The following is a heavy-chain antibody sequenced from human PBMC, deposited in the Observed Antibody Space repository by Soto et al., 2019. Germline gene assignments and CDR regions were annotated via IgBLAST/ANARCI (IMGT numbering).Heavy chain of an antibody. Sequence: SETLSLTCTVSGGSITSGSYYWSWIRQPPGKGLEWIGSIYYSGSTYYNPSLKSRVTISVDTSKNQFSLKLSSVTAADTAVYYCVGLRSYFYYMDVWGKGTTVTVSS. CDR2: IYYSGST. D-gene: IGHD4-17*01. J-gene: IGHJ6*03. CDR3: VGLRSYFYYMDV. V-gene: IGHV4-39*01. CDR1: GGSITSGSYY.